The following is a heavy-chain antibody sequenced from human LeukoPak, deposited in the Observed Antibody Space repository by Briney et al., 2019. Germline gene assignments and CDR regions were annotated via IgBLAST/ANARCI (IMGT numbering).Heavy chain of an antibody. Sequence: GGSLRLSCAASGFTFSSYEMNWVRQAPGKGLEWVSYISSSGDTRTYADSVKGRFTISRDNAKRSLYLEMNSLRAEDTAVYYCAREIVSSVAGTFDYWGQGTLVAVSS. D-gene: IGHD6-19*01. V-gene: IGHV3-48*03. CDR3: AREIVSSVAGTFDY. CDR1: GFTFSSYE. J-gene: IGHJ4*02. CDR2: ISSSGDTR.